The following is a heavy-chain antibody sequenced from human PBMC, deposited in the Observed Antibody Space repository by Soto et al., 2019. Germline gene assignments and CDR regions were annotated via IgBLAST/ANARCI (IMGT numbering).Heavy chain of an antibody. J-gene: IGHJ6*02. Sequence: PGGSLRLSCAASGFTFSDYYMSWIRQAPGKGLEWVSYISSSSSYTNYADSVKGRFTISRDNAKNSLYLQMNSLRAEDTAVYYCARYYGGSYYYYGMDVWGQGTTVTVSS. CDR2: ISSSSSYT. CDR1: GFTFSDYY. V-gene: IGHV3-11*06. CDR3: ARYYGGSYYYYGMDV. D-gene: IGHD4-17*01.